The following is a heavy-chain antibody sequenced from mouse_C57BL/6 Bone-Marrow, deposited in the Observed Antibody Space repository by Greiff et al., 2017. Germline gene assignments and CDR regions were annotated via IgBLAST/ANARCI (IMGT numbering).Heavy chain of an antibody. Sequence: VQLKESGAELVKPGASVKLSCTASGFNIKDYYMHWVKQRTEQGLEWIGRIDPEDGETKYAPKFQGKATITADTSSNTAYLQLSSLTSEDTAVYYWARGRFTTVVADYAMDYWGQGTSVTVSS. CDR2: IDPEDGET. V-gene: IGHV14-2*01. CDR1: GFNIKDYY. D-gene: IGHD1-1*01. J-gene: IGHJ4*01. CDR3: ARGRFTTVVADYAMDY.